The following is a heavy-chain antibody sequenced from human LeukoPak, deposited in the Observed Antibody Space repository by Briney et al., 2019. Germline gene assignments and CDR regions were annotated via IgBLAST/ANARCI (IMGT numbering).Heavy chain of an antibody. V-gene: IGHV4-59*01. CDR1: GGSISSYY. CDR3: AGDGPDYGGPYFDY. J-gene: IGHJ4*02. Sequence: SETLSLTCTVSGGSISSYYWSWIRQPPGKGLEWIGYIYYSGSTNYNPSLKSRVTISVDTSKNQFSLKLSSVTAADTAVYYCAGDGPDYGGPYFDYWGQGTLVTVSS. CDR2: IYYSGST. D-gene: IGHD4/OR15-4a*01.